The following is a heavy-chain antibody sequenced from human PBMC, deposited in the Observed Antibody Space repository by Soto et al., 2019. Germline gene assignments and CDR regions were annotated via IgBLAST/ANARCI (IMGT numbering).Heavy chain of an antibody. CDR3: ARGNYGGFDS. CDR1: GFTFNYFW. Sequence: EVQLVESGGGLVQPGGSLGLSCTASGFTFNYFWMHWVRQAPGKGLVWVSRIHSDGSSTTYADSVKGRFTISRDDAKNTLYLQMNSLTAEDTAVYYCARGNYGGFDSWGQGTLVTVSS. J-gene: IGHJ4*02. V-gene: IGHV3-74*01. CDR2: IHSDGSST. D-gene: IGHD4-17*01.